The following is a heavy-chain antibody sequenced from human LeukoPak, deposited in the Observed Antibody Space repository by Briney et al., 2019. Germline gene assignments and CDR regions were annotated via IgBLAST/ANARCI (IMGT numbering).Heavy chain of an antibody. CDR1: GYSISSGYY. CDR2: IYHSGST. D-gene: IGHD6-13*01. Sequence: SETLSLTCTVSGYSISSGYYWGWIRQPPGKGLEWIGSIYHSGSTYYYPSLRSRATMSLDRSKNQFSLKLRFVTAADTAVYYCARGVIAAGGNDFDYWGQGTLVTVSS. V-gene: IGHV4-38-2*02. J-gene: IGHJ4*02. CDR3: ARGVIAAGGNDFDY.